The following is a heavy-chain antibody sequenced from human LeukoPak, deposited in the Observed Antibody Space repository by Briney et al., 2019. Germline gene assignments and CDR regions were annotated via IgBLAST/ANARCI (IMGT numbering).Heavy chain of an antibody. CDR2: INPNSGGT. D-gene: IGHD1-26*01. J-gene: IGHJ3*02. CDR3: ARVNGSYRAFDI. V-gene: IGHV1-2*02. CDR1: GYTFTGYY. Sequence: ASVKVSCEASGYTFTGYYMHWVRQAPGQGLEWMGWINPNSGGTNYAQKFQGRVTMTRDTSISTAYMELSRLRSDDTAVYYCARVNGSYRAFDIWGQGTMVTVSS.